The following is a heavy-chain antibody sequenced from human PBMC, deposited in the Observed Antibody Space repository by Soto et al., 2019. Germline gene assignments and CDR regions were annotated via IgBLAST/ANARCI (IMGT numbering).Heavy chain of an antibody. V-gene: IGHV4-4*02. CDR1: GGSISSSNW. D-gene: IGHD3-16*02. J-gene: IGHJ6*02. CDR2: IYHSGST. Sequence: SETLSLTCAVSGGSISSSNWWSWVRQPPGKGLEWIGEIYHSGSTNYNPSLKSRVTISVDKSKNQFSLKLSSVTAADTAVYYCARAEVSDYYYGMDVWGQGTTVTVSS. CDR3: ARAEVSDYYYGMDV.